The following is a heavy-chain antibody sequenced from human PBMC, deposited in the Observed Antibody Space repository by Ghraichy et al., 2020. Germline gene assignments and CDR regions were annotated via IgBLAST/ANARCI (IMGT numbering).Heavy chain of an antibody. V-gene: IGHV4-39*01. CDR1: GGSVSSSNYY. J-gene: IGHJ4*02. D-gene: IGHD6-19*01. Sequence: SQTLSLTCTVSGGSVSSSNYYWGWIRQPPGKGLEWIVNIHHSGSTYYNPSLKSRVTISIDTSKNQFSLNVTSVTAADTAVYYCARVIGTVEVAGTGKYYFDYWGQGTLGTVSS. CDR3: ARVIGTVEVAGTGKYYFDY. CDR2: IHHSGST.